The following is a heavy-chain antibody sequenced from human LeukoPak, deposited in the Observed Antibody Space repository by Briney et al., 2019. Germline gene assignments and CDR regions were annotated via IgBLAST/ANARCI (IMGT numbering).Heavy chain of an antibody. CDR1: GFTFSSYS. Sequence: GGSLRLSCAASGFTFSSYSMNWVRQAPGKGLEWVSSISSSSSYIYYADSVKGRFTISRDNAKNSLYLQMNSLRAEDTAVYYCARGGANWNDCVDYWGQGTLVTVS. CDR3: ARGGANWNDCVDY. CDR2: ISSSSSYI. J-gene: IGHJ4*02. D-gene: IGHD1-20*01. V-gene: IGHV3-21*01.